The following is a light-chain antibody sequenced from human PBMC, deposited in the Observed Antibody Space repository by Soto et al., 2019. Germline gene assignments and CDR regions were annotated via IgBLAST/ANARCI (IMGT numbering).Light chain of an antibody. Sequence: SVLTHPASVSGSPGQSITISCTGTSSDVGSYNLVSWYQQHPGKAPKLMIYEVSNRPSGVSNRFSGSKSDNTASLTISGLQAEDEADYYCSSYTSSSTRVFGTGTKVTVL. J-gene: IGLJ1*01. CDR3: SSYTSSSTRV. V-gene: IGLV2-14*02. CDR2: EVS. CDR1: SSDVGSYNL.